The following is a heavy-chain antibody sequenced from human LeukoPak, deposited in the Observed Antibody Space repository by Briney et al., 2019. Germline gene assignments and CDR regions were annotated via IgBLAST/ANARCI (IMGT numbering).Heavy chain of an antibody. D-gene: IGHD2-15*01. J-gene: IGHJ5*02. CDR2: IYPDDSDT. CDR1: GYSFARYW. CDR3: ARQVLRCNSRTCYSGWIDP. V-gene: IGHV5-51*01. Sequence: GDSLKISCKGSGYSFARYWIAWVRQMPGKGLEWVGIIYPDDSDTRYSPSFQGQVTISADKSISSAYLQWSRLKASDSAIYYCARQVLRCNSRTCYSGWIDPWGQGTLVSVSA.